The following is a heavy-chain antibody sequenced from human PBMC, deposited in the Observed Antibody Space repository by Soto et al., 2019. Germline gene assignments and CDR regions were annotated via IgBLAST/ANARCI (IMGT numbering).Heavy chain of an antibody. CDR1: GFTFSSYA. Sequence: GGSLRLSCAASGFTFSSYAMSWVRQAPGKGLEWVSAISGSGGSTYYADSVKGRFTISRDNSKNTLYLQMNSLKTEDTAVYYCTTAGYDFWSGYYPAGYMDVWGKGTTVTVSS. V-gene: IGHV3-23*01. CDR3: TTAGYDFWSGYYPAGYMDV. J-gene: IGHJ6*03. D-gene: IGHD3-3*01. CDR2: ISGSGGST.